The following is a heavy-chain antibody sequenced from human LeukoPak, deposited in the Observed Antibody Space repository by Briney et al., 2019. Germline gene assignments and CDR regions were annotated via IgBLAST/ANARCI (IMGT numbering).Heavy chain of an antibody. V-gene: IGHV3-23*01. Sequence: GGSLRLSXAASGFTFSSNAMTWVRQPPGQGLEWVSSISETSSHTFYADSVKGRFTISRDNTKNTLFLQMNSLRVEDTAMYYCAKDFSSSWQFDPWGQGTLVTVSS. J-gene: IGHJ5*02. CDR3: AKDFSSSWQFDP. CDR1: GFTFSSNA. CDR2: ISETSSHT. D-gene: IGHD6-13*01.